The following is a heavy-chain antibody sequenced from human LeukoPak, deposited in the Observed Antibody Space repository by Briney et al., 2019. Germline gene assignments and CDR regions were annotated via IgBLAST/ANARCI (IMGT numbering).Heavy chain of an antibody. J-gene: IGHJ4*02. D-gene: IGHD4-23*01. CDR1: GGSISSSNW. CDR2: IFHGGST. Sequence: PSETLSLTCAVSGGSISSSNWWNWVRQPPGKGLGWIGEIFHGGSTNYNPSLKRRVTISLDKSKNQLSLKLTSVTAADTAVYYCGTSTVINDYCFDYWGQGALVTVSS. CDR3: GTSTVINDYCFDY. V-gene: IGHV4-4*02.